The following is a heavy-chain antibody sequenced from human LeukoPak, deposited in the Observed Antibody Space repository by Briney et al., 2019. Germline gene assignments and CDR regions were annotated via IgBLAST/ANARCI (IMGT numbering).Heavy chain of an antibody. CDR3: ARAGYCSSTSYYSAWFDP. D-gene: IGHD2-2*02. CDR2: IYHSGST. J-gene: IGHJ5*02. Sequence: SETLSLTCTVSGCSISSGYYWGWIRQPPGKGLEWIGSIYHSGSTYYNPSLKSRVTISVDTSKNQFSLKLSSVTAADTAVYYCARAGYCSSTSYYSAWFDPWGQGTLVTVSS. V-gene: IGHV4-38-2*02. CDR1: GCSISSGYY.